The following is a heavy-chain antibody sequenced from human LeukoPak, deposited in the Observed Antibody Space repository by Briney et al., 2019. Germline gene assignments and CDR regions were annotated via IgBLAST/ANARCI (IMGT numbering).Heavy chain of an antibody. Sequence: GGSLRLSCAASGFTFSGSAMHWVRQASGKGLEWVGRIRSKANSYATAYAASVKGRFTISRDDSKNTAYLQMNSLKTEDTAVYYCTRPRYNWNYVPWFDPWGQGTLVTVSS. CDR3: TRPRYNWNYVPWFDP. D-gene: IGHD1-7*01. CDR2: IRSKANSYAT. CDR1: GFTFSGSA. V-gene: IGHV3-73*01. J-gene: IGHJ5*02.